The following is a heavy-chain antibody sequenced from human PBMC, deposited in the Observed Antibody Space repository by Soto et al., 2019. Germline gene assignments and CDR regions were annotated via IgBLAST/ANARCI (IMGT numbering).Heavy chain of an antibody. CDR2: IYYSGST. J-gene: IGHJ6*02. D-gene: IGHD2-15*01. V-gene: IGHV4-61*01. CDR1: GGSVSSGSYY. Sequence: KASETLSLTCTVSGGSVSSGSYYWSWIRQPPGKGLEWIGYIYYSGSTNYNPSLKSRDTISVDTSKNQFSLQLSSVTAADTAGYYCGRGMVAATVGRYVYYYGMDVWGQGTTVTVSS. CDR3: GRGMVAATVGRYVYYYGMDV.